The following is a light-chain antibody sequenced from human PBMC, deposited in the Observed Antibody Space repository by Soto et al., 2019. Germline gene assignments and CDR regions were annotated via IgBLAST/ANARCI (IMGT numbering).Light chain of an antibody. Sequence: EIVLTQSPATLSLSPGERATLSCRASQSVSSYLAWYQHKPGQPPRLLIYDASNRATGIPARFSGSGSGIDFTLTIGSLEPEDFAVYYCQQRSNWPLTFGGGTKVAIK. J-gene: IGKJ4*01. V-gene: IGKV3-11*01. CDR1: QSVSSY. CDR2: DAS. CDR3: QQRSNWPLT.